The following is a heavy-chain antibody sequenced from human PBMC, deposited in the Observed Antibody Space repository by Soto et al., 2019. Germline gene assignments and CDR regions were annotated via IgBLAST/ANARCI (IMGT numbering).Heavy chain of an antibody. CDR2: TIPIVDTT. CDR3: ARGWFGYQALLGDY. J-gene: IGHJ4*01. V-gene: IGHV1-69*08. D-gene: IGHD3-10*01. Sequence: QVQLVQSGAEVKTPGSSVTVSCKVAGGTFSSYTFSWVRQAPGQGLEWMGRTIPIVDTTNYAQKFRGRVTXXAXKXMNTAYMELTGLRSDDTAVYYCARGWFGYQALLGDYWGHGTLVTASS. CDR1: GGTFSSYT.